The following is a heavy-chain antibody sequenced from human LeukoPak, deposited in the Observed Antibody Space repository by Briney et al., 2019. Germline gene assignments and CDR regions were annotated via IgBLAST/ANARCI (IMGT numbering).Heavy chain of an antibody. CDR2: ISYDGSNK. CDR3: AKVGIAVAGEFDY. D-gene: IGHD6-19*01. J-gene: IGHJ4*02. CDR1: GFTFSSYG. V-gene: IGHV3-30*18. Sequence: GGSLRLSCAASGFTFSSYGMHWVRQAPGKGLEWVAVISYDGSNKYYADSVKGRFTISRDNSKNTLYLQMNSLRAEDTAVYYCAKVGIAVAGEFDYWGQRTLVTVSS.